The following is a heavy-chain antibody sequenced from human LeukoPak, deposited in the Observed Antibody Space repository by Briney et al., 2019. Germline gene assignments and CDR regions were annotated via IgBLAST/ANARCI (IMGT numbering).Heavy chain of an antibody. CDR1: GGSISSSSYY. CDR2: IYYSGST. V-gene: IGHV4-39*07. D-gene: IGHD3-10*01. J-gene: IGHJ1*01. CDR3: ARDSGLAGFEYFQH. Sequence: SETLSLTCTVSGGSISSSSYYWGWIRQPPGKGLEWIGSIYYSGSTYYNPSLKSRVTISVDTSKNQFSLKLSSVTAADTAVYYCARDSGLAGFEYFQHWGQGTLVTVSS.